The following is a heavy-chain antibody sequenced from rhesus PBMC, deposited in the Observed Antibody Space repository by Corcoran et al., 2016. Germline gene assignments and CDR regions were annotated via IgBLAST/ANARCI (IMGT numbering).Heavy chain of an antibody. V-gene: IGHV3S43*01. J-gene: IGHJ4*01. Sequence: EVQLVESGGGLVQPGGSLRLSRAAPGFPSGNSAWLWIRQAPGKGLEWVSYISTSGTIKYSDSVKGRFTISRDNAKDTLYLQMSSLRVEDTAVYYCAKLGFGDYWGQGVLVTVSS. CDR3: AKLGFGDY. CDR2: ISTSGTI. CDR1: GFPSGNSA. D-gene: IGHD3-34*01.